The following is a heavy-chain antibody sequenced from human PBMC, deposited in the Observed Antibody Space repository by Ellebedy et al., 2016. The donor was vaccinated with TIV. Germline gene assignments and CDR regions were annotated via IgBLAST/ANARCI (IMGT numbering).Heavy chain of an antibody. J-gene: IGHJ4*02. D-gene: IGHD4-17*01. CDR1: GFTFSSYS. CDR2: ISSTSSTI. Sequence: GESLKISXAASGFTFSSYSMNWVRQAPGKGLEWVSYISSTSSTIYYADSVKGRFTISRDNAKNSLYLQMNSLRDEDTAVYYCARDRFPYGSYYFDYWGQGTLVTVSS. V-gene: IGHV3-48*02. CDR3: ARDRFPYGSYYFDY.